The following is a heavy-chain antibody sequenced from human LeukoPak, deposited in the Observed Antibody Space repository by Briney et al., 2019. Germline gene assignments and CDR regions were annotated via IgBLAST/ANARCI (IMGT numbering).Heavy chain of an antibody. CDR2: ISSSSSTI. D-gene: IGHD6-6*01. CDR1: GFTLSTYT. Sequence: GGPLRLSCAASGFTLSTYTMNWVRQAPGKGLQWFSYISSSSSTIYYADSVKGRFTISRDNAKNSLYLQMNSLRDEDTAVYYCAREYSSSSGRAFDIWGQGTMVTVSS. J-gene: IGHJ3*02. V-gene: IGHV3-48*02. CDR3: AREYSSSSGRAFDI.